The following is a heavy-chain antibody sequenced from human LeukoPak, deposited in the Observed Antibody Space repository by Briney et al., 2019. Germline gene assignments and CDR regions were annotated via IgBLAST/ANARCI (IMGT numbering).Heavy chain of an antibody. J-gene: IGHJ4*02. CDR2: IRSDGSNK. Sequence: GGSLRLSCAGSGFSFSSYGMHWVRQAPGKGLEWMAFIRSDGSNKYYADSVKGRFTISRDNAKNSLYLQMNSLRAEDTAVYYCAREYGIAAAGIDYWGQGTLVTVSS. CDR3: AREYGIAAAGIDY. CDR1: GFSFSSYG. V-gene: IGHV3-30*02. D-gene: IGHD6-13*01.